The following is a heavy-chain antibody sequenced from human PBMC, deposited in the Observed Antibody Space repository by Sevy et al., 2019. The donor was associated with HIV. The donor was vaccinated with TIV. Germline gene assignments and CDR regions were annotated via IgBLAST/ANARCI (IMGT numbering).Heavy chain of an antibody. J-gene: IGHJ6*02. CDR1: GFTFCNAW. Sequence: GGSLRLSCAASGFTFCNAWMSWVRQAPGKGLEWVGRIKSKTDGGTTDYAAPVKGRFTISRDDSKNTLYLQMNSLKTEDTAVYYCTTEGYYDPPVGDVWGQGTTVTVSS. D-gene: IGHD3-22*01. CDR3: TTEGYYDPPVGDV. V-gene: IGHV3-15*01. CDR2: IKSKTDGGTT.